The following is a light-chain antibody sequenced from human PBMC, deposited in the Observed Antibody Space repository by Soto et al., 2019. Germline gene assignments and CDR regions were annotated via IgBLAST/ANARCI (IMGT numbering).Light chain of an antibody. CDR3: MQGRRPPYT. V-gene: IGKV2-28*01. Sequence: EIVMTQSPLSLPVTPGEPASISCRSSQSLLHSNGYNYLDWYLQRPGQSPQLLIQLGSSRASGVPDRFSGSGSGTDFTLKISRVEAEDVGNYYCMQGRRPPYTFGQGTKLEIK. CDR1: QSLLHSNGYNY. CDR2: LGS. J-gene: IGKJ2*01.